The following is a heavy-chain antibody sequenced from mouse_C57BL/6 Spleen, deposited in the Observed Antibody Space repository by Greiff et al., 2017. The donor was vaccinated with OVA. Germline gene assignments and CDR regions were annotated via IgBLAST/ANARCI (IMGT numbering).Heavy chain of an antibody. CDR2: IDPETGGT. CDR1: GYTFTDYE. J-gene: IGHJ1*03. V-gene: IGHV1-15*01. Sequence: QVQLQQSGAELVRPGASVTLSCKASGYTFTDYEMHWVKQTPVHGLEWIGAIDPETGGTAYKQKFKGKAILTADKSSSTAYMELRSLTSEDSAVYYCTRLLTGSDWYFDVWGTGTTVTVSS. D-gene: IGHD4-1*01. CDR3: TRLLTGSDWYFDV.